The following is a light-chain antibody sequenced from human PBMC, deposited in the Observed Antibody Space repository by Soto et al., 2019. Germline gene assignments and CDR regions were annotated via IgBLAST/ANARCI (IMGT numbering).Light chain of an antibody. Sequence: DIRMTQSPSTLSASVGDRVTITCRASQSISSWLAWYQQKPEKAPKLLIYDASSLESGVPSRFSGSGSGTEFTLTISSLQPYDFATYYCQQYNSYSYTFGQGTKVDIK. CDR3: QQYNSYSYT. J-gene: IGKJ2*01. CDR1: QSISSW. CDR2: DAS. V-gene: IGKV1-5*01.